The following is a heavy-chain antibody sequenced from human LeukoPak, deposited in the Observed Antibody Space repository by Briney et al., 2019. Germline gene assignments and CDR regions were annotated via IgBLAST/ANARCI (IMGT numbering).Heavy chain of an antibody. J-gene: IGHJ6*02. D-gene: IGHD3-10*01. CDR1: GFTFSSYA. CDR3: ARDKWFGGYYGMDV. Sequence: GGSLRLSCAASGFTFSSYAMTWVRQAPGKGLEWVSAISGSGDTTYYADSVKGRFTISRDNSKNTLYLQMNSLRVEDTAVYYCARDKWFGGYYGMDVWGQGTTVTVSS. V-gene: IGHV3-23*01. CDR2: ISGSGDTT.